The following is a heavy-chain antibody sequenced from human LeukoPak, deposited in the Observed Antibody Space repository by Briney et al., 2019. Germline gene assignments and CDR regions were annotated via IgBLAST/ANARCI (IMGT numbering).Heavy chain of an antibody. Sequence: SETLSLTCTVSGGSISSYYWSWIRQPPGKGLEWIGYIYYSGSTNYNPSLKSRVTISVDTSKNQFSLKLSSVTAADTAVYYCARLGSASLYYYYGMDVWGQGTTVTVSS. J-gene: IGHJ6*02. V-gene: IGHV4-59*08. D-gene: IGHD2-2*01. CDR2: IYYSGST. CDR3: ARLGSASLYYYYGMDV. CDR1: GGSISSYY.